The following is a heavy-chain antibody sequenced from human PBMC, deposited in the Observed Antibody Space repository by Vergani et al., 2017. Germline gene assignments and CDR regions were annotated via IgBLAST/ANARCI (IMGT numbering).Heavy chain of an antibody. CDR1: GGSFSGYY. D-gene: IGHD3-10*01. Sequence: QVQLQQWGAGLLKPSETLSLTCAVYGGSFSGYYWSWIRQPPGKGLEWIGEINHSGSTNYNPSLESRVTISVDTSKNQFSLKLSSVTAADTAVYYCARAPFFTMVRGIGRNYFDYWGQGTLVTVSS. CDR3: ARAPFFTMVRGIGRNYFDY. J-gene: IGHJ4*02. CDR2: INHSGST. V-gene: IGHV4-34*01.